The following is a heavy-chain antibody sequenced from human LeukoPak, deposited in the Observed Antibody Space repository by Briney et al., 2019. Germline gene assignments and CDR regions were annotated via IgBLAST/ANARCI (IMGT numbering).Heavy chain of an antibody. CDR1: GFTFSSYS. V-gene: IGHV3-48*04. CDR3: ARDLYYYDSSGYSFFDY. D-gene: IGHD3-22*01. CDR2: ISSSSSTI. J-gene: IGHJ4*02. Sequence: GSLRLSCAASGFTFSSYSMNWVRQAPGKGLEWVSYISSSSSTIYYADSVKGRFTISRDNAKNSLYLQMNSLRAEDTAVYYCARDLYYYDSSGYSFFDYWGQGTLVTVSS.